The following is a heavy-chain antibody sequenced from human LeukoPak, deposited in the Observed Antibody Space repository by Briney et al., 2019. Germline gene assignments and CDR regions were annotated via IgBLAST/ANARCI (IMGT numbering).Heavy chain of an antibody. Sequence: GGSLRLSCAASGFTVSYNYTSWVRQAPGKGLEWVSVIYSGGSTYYADSVKGRFTISRDNSKNTLYLQMNSLRAEDTSVYYCARGYSSGWYGGYWGQGTLVTVSS. J-gene: IGHJ4*02. CDR2: IYSGGST. D-gene: IGHD6-19*01. CDR3: ARGYSSGWYGGY. V-gene: IGHV3-53*01. CDR1: GFTVSYNY.